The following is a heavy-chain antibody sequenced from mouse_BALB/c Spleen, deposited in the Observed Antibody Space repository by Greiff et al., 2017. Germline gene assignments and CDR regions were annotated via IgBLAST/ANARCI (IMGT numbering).Heavy chain of an antibody. CDR1: GYAFTNYL. CDR3: TRGYYYGSSGFFAY. J-gene: IGHJ3*01. D-gene: IGHD1-1*01. Sequence: VQLQQSGPELVKPGASVKVSCKASGYAFTNYLIEWVNQRPGQGLEWIGVINPGSGGTNYNEKFKGKATLTADKSSSTAYMQLSSLTSDDSAVYYCTRGYYYGSSGFFAYWGQGTLVTVSA. CDR2: INPGSGGT. V-gene: IGHV1-54*01.